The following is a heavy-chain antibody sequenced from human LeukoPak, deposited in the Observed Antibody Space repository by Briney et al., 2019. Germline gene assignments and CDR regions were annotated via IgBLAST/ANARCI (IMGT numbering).Heavy chain of an antibody. CDR1: GFTFSSYA. V-gene: IGHV3-30-3*01. Sequence: PGGSLRLSCAASGFTFSSYAMHWVRQAPGKGLEWVAVISYDGSNKYYADSVKGRFTISRDNSKNTLCLQMNSLRAEDTAVYYCARGFFGDYFDYWGQGTLVTVSS. CDR2: ISYDGSNK. J-gene: IGHJ4*02. CDR3: ARGFFGDYFDY. D-gene: IGHD3-3*01.